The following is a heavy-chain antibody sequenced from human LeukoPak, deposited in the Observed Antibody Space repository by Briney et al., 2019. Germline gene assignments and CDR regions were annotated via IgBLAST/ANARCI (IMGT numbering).Heavy chain of an antibody. D-gene: IGHD2-21*01. CDR2: IIPIFGTA. V-gene: IGHV1-69*13. J-gene: IGHJ3*02. Sequence: ASVKVSCKASGGTFSSYAISWVRQAPGQGLEWMGGIIPIFGTANYAQKFQGRVTITADESTSTAYMELSSLRSEDTAVYYRARSRSNIVVVIAIGVYAFDIWGQGTMVTVSS. CDR3: ARSRSNIVVVIAIGVYAFDI. CDR1: GGTFSSYA.